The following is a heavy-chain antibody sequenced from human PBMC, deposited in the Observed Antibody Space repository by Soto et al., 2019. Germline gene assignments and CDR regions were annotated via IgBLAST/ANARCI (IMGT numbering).Heavy chain of an antibody. CDR1: GYTFTGYY. D-gene: IGHD3-16*01. CDR2: INPNSGGT. CDR3: AKDDLYGSHAIDI. J-gene: IGHJ3*02. V-gene: IGHV1-2*02. Sequence: ASVKVSCKASGYTFTGYYMHWVRQAPGQGLEWMGWINPNSGGTNYAQKFQGRVTMTRGTSISTAYMELSRLRSDDTAVYYCAKDDLYGSHAIDIWGQGTMVTVSS.